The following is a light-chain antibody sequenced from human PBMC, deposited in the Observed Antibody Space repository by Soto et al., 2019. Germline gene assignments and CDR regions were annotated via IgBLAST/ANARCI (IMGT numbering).Light chain of an antibody. CDR2: KAS. J-gene: IGKJ1*01. CDR3: QQRSNWPQT. V-gene: IGKV1-5*03. CDR1: QSISSW. Sequence: DILMTQSPSTLSASVGDRVTITCRASQSISSWLAWYQQKPGKAPKLLIYKASSLESGVPSRFSGSGSGTEFTLTISSLEPEDFAVYYCQQRSNWPQTFGQGTKVDI.